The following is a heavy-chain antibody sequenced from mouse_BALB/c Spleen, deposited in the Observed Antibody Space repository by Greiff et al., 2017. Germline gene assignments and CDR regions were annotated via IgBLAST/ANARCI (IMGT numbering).Heavy chain of an antibody. D-gene: IGHD2-4*01. J-gene: IGHJ3*01. CDR1: GFNIKDTY. CDR2: IDPANGNT. CDR3: ARLSTMIPNFAY. V-gene: IGHV14-3*02. Sequence: VQLQQSGAELVKPGASVKLSCTASGFNIKDTYMHWVKQRPEQGLEWIGRIDPANGNTKYDPKFQGKATITADTSSNTAYLQLSSLTSEDTAVYYCARLSTMIPNFAYWGQGTLVTVSA.